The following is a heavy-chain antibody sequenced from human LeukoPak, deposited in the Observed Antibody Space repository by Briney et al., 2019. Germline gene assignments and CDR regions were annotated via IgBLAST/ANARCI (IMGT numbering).Heavy chain of an antibody. Sequence: ASVKVSCKASGYTFTGYYMHWVRQAPGQGLEWMGWINPNSGGTNYAQKFQGRVTMTRDTSISTAYMELSRLRSDDTAVYYCARLYGGYPILIDYWGQGTLVTVSS. D-gene: IGHD4-23*01. CDR1: GYTFTGYY. CDR2: INPNSGGT. V-gene: IGHV1-2*02. J-gene: IGHJ4*02. CDR3: ARLYGGYPILIDY.